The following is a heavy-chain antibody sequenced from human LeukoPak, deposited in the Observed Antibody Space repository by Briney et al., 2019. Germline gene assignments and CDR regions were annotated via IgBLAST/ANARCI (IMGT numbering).Heavy chain of an antibody. CDR1: GGSISSYY. D-gene: IGHD3-22*01. CDR2: IYYSGST. V-gene: IGHV4-59*01. J-gene: IGHJ4*02. Sequence: ETLSLTCTVSGGSISSYYWSWIRQPPGKGLEWIGYIYYSGSTNYNPSLKSRITISVDTSKNQFSLKLSSVTAADTAVYYCARDLRDSSGYYYEGYFDYWGQGTLVTVSS. CDR3: ARDLRDSSGYYYEGYFDY.